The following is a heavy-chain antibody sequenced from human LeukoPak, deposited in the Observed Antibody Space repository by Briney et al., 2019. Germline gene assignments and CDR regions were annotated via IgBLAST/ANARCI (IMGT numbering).Heavy chain of an antibody. Sequence: GGSLRLSCAPSGFTFSSYSMYWVRQAPGKGLELVSYISGSSSTIYYADSVKGRLTISRDNAKNSLYLQMNSLRAEDTAVYYCAELGITMIGGVWGKGTTVTISS. D-gene: IGHD3-10*02. CDR2: ISGSSSTI. CDR1: GFTFSSYS. V-gene: IGHV3-48*01. J-gene: IGHJ6*04. CDR3: AELGITMIGGV.